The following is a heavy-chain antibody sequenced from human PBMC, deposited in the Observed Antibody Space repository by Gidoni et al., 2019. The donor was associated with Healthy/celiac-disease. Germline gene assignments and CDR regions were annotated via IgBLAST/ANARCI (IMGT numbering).Heavy chain of an antibody. J-gene: IGHJ3*02. D-gene: IGHD5-12*01. CDR2: ISLNSGII. CDR1: GFTFDDYA. CDR3: AKAPTLFAIVATEDAFDI. V-gene: IGHV3-9*01. Sequence: EVQLVESGGGLVQPGRSLRLSCAASGFTFDDYAMHWVRQAPGKGLGLVSGISLNSGIIGYADSVKGRFTISRDNAKNSLYLQMNSLRAEDTALYYCAKAPTLFAIVATEDAFDIWGQGTMVTVSS.